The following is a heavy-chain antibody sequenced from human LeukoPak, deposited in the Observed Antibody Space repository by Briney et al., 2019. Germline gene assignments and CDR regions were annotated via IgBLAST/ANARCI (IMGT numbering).Heavy chain of an antibody. V-gene: IGHV3-74*01. CDR2: IKYDGSAT. CDR3: ANEIRPNDY. Sequence: GGSLRLSCAASGFTFSNYWMHWIRQVPGKGLVWVSHIKYDGSATNYADSVKGRFTISRENSKSTLYLQMNSLRADDTAVYYCANEIRPNDYWGQGTLVTVSS. J-gene: IGHJ4*02. CDR1: GFTFSNYW. D-gene: IGHD1-1*01.